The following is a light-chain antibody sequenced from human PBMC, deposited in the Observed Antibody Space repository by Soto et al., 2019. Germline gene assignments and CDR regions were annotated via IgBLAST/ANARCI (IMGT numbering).Light chain of an antibody. Sequence: EVVVTQSPATLSLSPGERATLSCRASQSVSSSSITWYQQKPGQAPRLLIYGASTRATGIPDRFSGSGSGTDFSLTISRLEPEDFAVYYCLQFDNSPLYTFGQGTKVDIK. CDR3: LQFDNSPLYT. J-gene: IGKJ2*01. CDR1: QSVSSSS. CDR2: GAS. V-gene: IGKV3-20*01.